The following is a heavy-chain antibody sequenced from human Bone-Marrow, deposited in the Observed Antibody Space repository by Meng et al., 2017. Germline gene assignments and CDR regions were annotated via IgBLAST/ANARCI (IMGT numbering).Heavy chain of an antibody. Sequence: GESLKISCAASGFTFSSYAMHWVRQAPGKGLEWVAVIPYDGSNKYYADSVKGRFTISRDNSKNTLYLQMNSLRAEDTAVYYCARETRQDYFDYWGQGTLVTSPQ. CDR3: ARETRQDYFDY. J-gene: IGHJ4*02. CDR2: IPYDGSNK. CDR1: GFTFSSYA. V-gene: IGHV3-30*01.